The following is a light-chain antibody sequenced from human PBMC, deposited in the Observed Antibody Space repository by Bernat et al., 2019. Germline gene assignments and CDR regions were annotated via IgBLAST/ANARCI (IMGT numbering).Light chain of an antibody. J-gene: IGLJ3*02. CDR2: EVS. Sequence: QSALTQPASVSGSPGQSITISCTGTSSDVGSYNLVSWYQQHPGKAPKLMIYEVSKRPSGVSNRFSGSKSGNTASLTISGLQAEDEADYYWCSYAGSSRVFGGGTKLTVL. CDR3: CSYAGSSRV. V-gene: IGLV2-23*02. CDR1: SSDVGSYNL.